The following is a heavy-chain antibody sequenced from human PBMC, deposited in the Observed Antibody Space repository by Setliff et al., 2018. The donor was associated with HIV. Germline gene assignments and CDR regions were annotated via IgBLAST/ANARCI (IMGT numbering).Heavy chain of an antibody. D-gene: IGHD3-10*01. Sequence: SETLSLTCAVSGGSINGSNWWGWVRQPPGKGLEWLGEIYHSGSTNYNPSLKSRVTISVAKSNNQFSLKMNYVTAADAALYYCATVTMVRLIGIYHMDVWGKGTPVTVSS. CDR1: GGSINGSNW. V-gene: IGHV4-4*02. CDR3: ATVTMVRLIGIYHMDV. J-gene: IGHJ6*03. CDR2: IYHSGST.